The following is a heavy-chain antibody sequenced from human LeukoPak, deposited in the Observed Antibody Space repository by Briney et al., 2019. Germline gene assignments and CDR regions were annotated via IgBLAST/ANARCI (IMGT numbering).Heavy chain of an antibody. CDR1: GFTFTTSA. J-gene: IGHJ3*02. CDR3: AAVPNANAWYWDDAFDI. Sequence: SVKVSCKASGFTFTTSAVQWVRQARGQRLEWIGRIVVGSGNTDHAQKFQGRLTITRDISTSTAYMELSSLTSDDTAVYYCAAVPNANAWYWDDAFDIWGQGKIVTVSS. CDR2: IVVGSGNT. V-gene: IGHV1-58*01. D-gene: IGHD2-8*02.